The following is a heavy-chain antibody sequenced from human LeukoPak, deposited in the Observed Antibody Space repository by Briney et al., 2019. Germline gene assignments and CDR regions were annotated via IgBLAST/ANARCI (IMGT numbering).Heavy chain of an antibody. Sequence: PGRSLRLSCGASGFTFSSYGMHWVRQAPGKGLEWVAVIWYDGSNKYYADSVKGRFTISRDNSKNTLYLQMNSLRAEDTAVYYCARGRLRYFDWLPKDDAFDIWGQGTMVTVSS. CDR1: GFTFSSYG. V-gene: IGHV3-33*01. J-gene: IGHJ3*02. CDR3: ARGRLRYFDWLPKDDAFDI. D-gene: IGHD3-9*01. CDR2: IWYDGSNK.